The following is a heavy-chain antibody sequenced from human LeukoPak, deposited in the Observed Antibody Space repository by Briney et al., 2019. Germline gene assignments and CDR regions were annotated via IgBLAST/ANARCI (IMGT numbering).Heavy chain of an antibody. D-gene: IGHD1-26*01. V-gene: IGHV3-23*01. CDR3: AKMKGHPLPKYYMDV. CDR1: GLPFSGFA. J-gene: IGHJ6*01. CDR2: ICGSGDNP. Sequence: GGSLTLLCAVSGLPFSGFAMIWPRRTTGEALEWLTGICGSGDNPLYADAVKGRFTISRDNSKNTLYLEMNSLRAEDTAIYYCAKMKGHPLPKYYMDVWGQGTTVTVSS.